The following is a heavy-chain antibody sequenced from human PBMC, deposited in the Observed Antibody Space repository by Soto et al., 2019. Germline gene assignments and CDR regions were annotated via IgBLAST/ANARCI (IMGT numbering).Heavy chain of an antibody. Sequence: KPSETLSLTCAVSGGSISTTGSSWMWVRQPPGKGLEWLGYISYLGITYYNPSLKSRGSMSVDRSKNQFSLRLNSVTAADTALYYCARDYCRGGSCYVDYWGQGAPVTVSS. CDR1: GGSISTTGSS. D-gene: IGHD2-15*01. V-gene: IGHV4-30-2*01. CDR3: ARDYCRGGSCYVDY. CDR2: ISYLGIT. J-gene: IGHJ4*02.